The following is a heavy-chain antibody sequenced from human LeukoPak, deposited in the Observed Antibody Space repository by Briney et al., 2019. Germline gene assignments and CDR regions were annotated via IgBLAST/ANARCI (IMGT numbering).Heavy chain of an antibody. J-gene: IGHJ4*02. D-gene: IGHD3-9*01. CDR3: ARLGRDYDISTGYYLTYNFDY. V-gene: IGHV5-51*01. CDR1: GYSFTNQW. CDR2: IFPGVSDA. Sequence: GESLKISCKASGYSFTNQWIGWVRQTPGKGLECMGIIFPGVSDARYSPSFQGQVTISVDKSDSTAYLQWSSLKASDTAMYYCARLGRDYDISTGYYLTYNFDYWGQGTLVTVSS.